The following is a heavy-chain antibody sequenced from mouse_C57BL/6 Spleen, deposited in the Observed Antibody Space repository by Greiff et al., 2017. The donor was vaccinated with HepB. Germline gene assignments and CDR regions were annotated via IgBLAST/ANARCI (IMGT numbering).Heavy chain of an antibody. CDR2: IDPETGGT. CDR3: TRLRENYYGSNWYFDV. V-gene: IGHV1-15*01. D-gene: IGHD1-1*01. Sequence: QVQLQQSGAELVRPGASVTLSCKASGYTFTDYEMHWVKQTPVHGLEWIGAIDPETGGTAYNQKFKGKAILTADKSSSTAYMELRSLTSEDSAVYYCTRLRENYYGSNWYFDVWGTGTTVTVSS. J-gene: IGHJ1*03. CDR1: GYTFTDYE.